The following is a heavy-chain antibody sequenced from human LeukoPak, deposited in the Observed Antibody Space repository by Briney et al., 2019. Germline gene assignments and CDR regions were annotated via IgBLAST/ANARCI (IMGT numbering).Heavy chain of an antibody. Sequence: PSETLSLTCAVYGGSFSGYYWSWIRQPPGKGLEWIGEINHSGSTNYNPSLKSRVTISVDTSKNQFSLKLSSVTAADTAVYYCARERITMVRGVIKGAFDIWGQGTMVTVSS. CDR2: INHSGST. D-gene: IGHD3-10*01. J-gene: IGHJ3*02. CDR3: ARERITMVRGVIKGAFDI. CDR1: GGSFSGYY. V-gene: IGHV4-34*01.